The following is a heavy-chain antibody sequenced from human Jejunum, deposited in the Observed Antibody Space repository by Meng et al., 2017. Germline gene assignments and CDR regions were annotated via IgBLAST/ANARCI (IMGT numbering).Heavy chain of an antibody. CDR3: AKLTSL. CDR1: GFTLSKSA. CDR2: ISGSDGRT. J-gene: IGHJ4*02. V-gene: IGHV3-23*04. Sequence: VQVVESGGVWVPPGGCLRLSCAASGFTLSKSAMGWVRQAPGKGLEWVSVISGSDGRTYYADSVRGRFTISRDTSKNTLYLQMISLRAEDTAVYYCAKLTSLWGQGTLVTVSS.